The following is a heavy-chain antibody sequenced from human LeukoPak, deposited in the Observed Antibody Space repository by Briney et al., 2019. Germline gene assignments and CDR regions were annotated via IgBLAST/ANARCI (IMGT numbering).Heavy chain of an antibody. D-gene: IGHD1-26*01. CDR2: INSDGSST. CDR3: ARGGSYLSAFDI. V-gene: IGHV3-74*01. J-gene: IGHJ3*02. CDR1: GFTFSSYW. Sequence: GGSLRLSCAVSGFTFSSYWMHWVRQAPGKGLVWVSRINSDGSSTSYADSVKGRFTISRDNSKNTLYLQMNSLRAEDTAVYYCARGGSYLSAFDIWGQGTMVTVSS.